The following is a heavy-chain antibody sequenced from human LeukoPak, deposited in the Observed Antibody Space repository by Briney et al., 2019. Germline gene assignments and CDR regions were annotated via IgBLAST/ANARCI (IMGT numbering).Heavy chain of an antibody. V-gene: IGHV3-30*02. CDR2: IRYDGSNK. CDR3: ARGIGYRTPSDY. Sequence: GGSLRLSCAASGFTFSSYGMHWVRQAPGKGLEWVAFIRYDGSNKYYADSVKGRFTISRDNSKNTLYLQMNSLRAEDTAVYYCARGIGYRTPSDYWGQGTLVTVSS. CDR1: GFTFSSYG. J-gene: IGHJ4*02. D-gene: IGHD5-24*01.